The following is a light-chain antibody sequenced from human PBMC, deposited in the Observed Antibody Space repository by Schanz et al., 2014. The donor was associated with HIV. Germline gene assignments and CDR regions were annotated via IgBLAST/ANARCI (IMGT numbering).Light chain of an antibody. J-gene: IGLJ1*01. V-gene: IGLV2-14*03. Sequence: QSALTQPPSVSGSPGQSITISCTGTSSDVGVYNYVSWYQHHPGKAPKLMIYDVNNRPSGASNRFSGSKSGNTASLTISGLQAEDEADYYCGSYTSSSALYVFGSGTKLTVL. CDR2: DVN. CDR3: GSYTSSSALYV. CDR1: SSDVGVYNY.